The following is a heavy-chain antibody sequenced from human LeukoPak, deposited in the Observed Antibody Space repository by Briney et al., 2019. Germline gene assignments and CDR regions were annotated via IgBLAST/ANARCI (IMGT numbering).Heavy chain of an antibody. V-gene: IGHV1-18*01. Sequence: GASVKFSCKASGYTFTSYGISWVRQAPGQGLEWMGWISAYDGNTNYAQRLQGRGTMTTDTTTSTAYMELRSLRSDDTAVYYCARVSGWDPTPYWGQGTLVTVSS. CDR2: ISAYDGNT. CDR1: GYTFTSYG. D-gene: IGHD6-19*01. J-gene: IGHJ4*02. CDR3: ARVSGWDPTPY.